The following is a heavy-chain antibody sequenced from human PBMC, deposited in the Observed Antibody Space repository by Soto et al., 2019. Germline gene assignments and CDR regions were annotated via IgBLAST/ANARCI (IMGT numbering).Heavy chain of an antibody. CDR1: VFTFIGYI. D-gene: IGHD1-26*01. CDR3: EREDILGDRRFEY. V-gene: IGHV3-48*02. J-gene: IGHJ4*02. CDR2: ISSGSKNI. Sequence: VVSLRRSCLSSVFTFIGYIINLFLQAPGKGLEWISYISSGSKNIFYADSVKGRLSIYRDNAKNSKYLQMNSLRDEDTAVYFCEREDILGDRRFEYWGQGTMVNVSS.